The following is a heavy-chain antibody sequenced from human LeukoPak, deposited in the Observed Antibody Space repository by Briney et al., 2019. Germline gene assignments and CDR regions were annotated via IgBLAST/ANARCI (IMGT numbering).Heavy chain of an antibody. V-gene: IGHV3-23*05. CDR3: TKDSQGSYDGFWYGTYGMDV. CDR2: ISDYP. J-gene: IGHJ6*02. D-gene: IGHD3-16*01. CDR1: GSSFNTFA. Sequence: GGSLRLSCVASGSSFNTFALTWVRQAPGKGLEWVSTISDYPHYADSVRGRFTISRDNSRKTVFLQMNSLTPEDAATYYCTKDSQGSYDGFWYGTYGMDVWGQGTTVTVSS.